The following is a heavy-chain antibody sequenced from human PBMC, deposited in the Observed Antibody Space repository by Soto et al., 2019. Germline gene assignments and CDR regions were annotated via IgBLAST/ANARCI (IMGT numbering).Heavy chain of an antibody. CDR1: GYTFTNYA. CDR2: INAGNGNT. CDR3: ARVSGYYFLDY. V-gene: IGHV1-3*05. J-gene: IGHJ4*02. D-gene: IGHD5-12*01. Sequence: QVQLVQSGAEEKKPGASVKVSCKASGYTFTNYAMHWVRQAPGQRLEWMGWINAGNGNTKYSQKFQGRVTITRDTSASTAYMELSSLRSEDTAVYYGARVSGYYFLDYWGQGTLVTVSS.